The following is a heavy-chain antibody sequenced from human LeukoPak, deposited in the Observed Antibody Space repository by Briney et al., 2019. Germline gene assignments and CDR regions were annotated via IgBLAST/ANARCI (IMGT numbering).Heavy chain of an antibody. CDR3: ASHRYCSGGSCYGEAFDI. J-gene: IGHJ3*02. CDR1: GYSFTSYW. V-gene: IGHV5-51*01. D-gene: IGHD2-15*01. Sequence: GESLKIFCKGSGYSFTSYWIGWVRQMPGKGLEWMGIIYPGDSDTRYSPSFHGQVTISADKSISTAYLQWSSLKASDTAMYYCASHRYCSGGSCYGEAFDIWGQGTMVTVSS. CDR2: IYPGDSDT.